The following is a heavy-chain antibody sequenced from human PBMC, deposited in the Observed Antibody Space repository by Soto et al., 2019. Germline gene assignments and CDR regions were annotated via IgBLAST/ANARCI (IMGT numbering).Heavy chain of an antibody. CDR2: IYYSGT. CDR3: ARTYDGSGPNSGGYAFDI. Sequence: QVQLQESGPGLVKPSETLSLTCSVCGGSISSYYWSWIRQPPGKGLEWIAYIYYSGTSYNPSLKSRVSISLDTSKNQFSLKLSSVTAADTAVYYCARTYDGSGPNSGGYAFDIWGQGTMVTVSS. D-gene: IGHD3-22*01. J-gene: IGHJ3*02. V-gene: IGHV4-59*01. CDR1: GGSISSYY.